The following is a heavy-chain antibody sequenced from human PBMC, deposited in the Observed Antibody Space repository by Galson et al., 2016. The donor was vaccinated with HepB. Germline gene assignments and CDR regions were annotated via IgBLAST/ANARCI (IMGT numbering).Heavy chain of an antibody. J-gene: IGHJ4*02. CDR2: ISHNGNDK. CDR1: GFTFSSFG. D-gene: IGHD6-19*01. CDR3: AKDPSRLLEAGRLDS. V-gene: IGHV3-30*18. Sequence: SLRLSCAGSGFTFSSFGLHWVRQAPGKGLGWVAVISHNGNDKYYADSVKGRFTISRDNSKTTVYLQMNSLRAEDTAVYYCAKDPSRLLEAGRLDSWGQGTLVTVSS.